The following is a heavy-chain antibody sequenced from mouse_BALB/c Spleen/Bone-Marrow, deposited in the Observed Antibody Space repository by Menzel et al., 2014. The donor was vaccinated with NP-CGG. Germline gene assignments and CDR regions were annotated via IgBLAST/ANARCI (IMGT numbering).Heavy chain of an antibody. CDR1: GFSLTDYG. Sequence: VKLMESGPGLVAPSQSLSITCTVSGFSLTDYGVTWIRQPPGKGLEWLGIIWGGGSTFYNSSPRSRLNVSKDNSKSQVFLKMNSLQADDTAMYYCAKLNWVYAMDYWGQGTSVTVSS. CDR3: AKLNWVYAMDY. D-gene: IGHD4-1*02. J-gene: IGHJ4*01. V-gene: IGHV2-6-5*01. CDR2: IWGGGST.